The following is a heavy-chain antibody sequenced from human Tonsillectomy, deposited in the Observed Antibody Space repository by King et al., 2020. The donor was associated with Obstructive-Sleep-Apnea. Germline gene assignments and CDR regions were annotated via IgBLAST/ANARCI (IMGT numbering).Heavy chain of an antibody. CDR3: AREDYGAYINDY. CDR1: GFTFSSYW. V-gene: IGHV3-74*01. Sequence: VQLVESGGGLVQPGGSLRLSCAASGFTFSSYWMHWVRQAPGKGLVWVSRINSDGSSTSYADSVKGRFTISRDNAKNTRYLQMNSLRAEDTAVYYCAREDYGAYINDYWGQGTLVTVSS. J-gene: IGHJ4*02. CDR2: INSDGSST. D-gene: IGHD4-17*01.